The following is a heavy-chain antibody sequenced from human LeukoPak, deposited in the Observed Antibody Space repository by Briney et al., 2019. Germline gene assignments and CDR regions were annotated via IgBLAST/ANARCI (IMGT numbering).Heavy chain of an antibody. CDR2: ISYRGST. J-gene: IGHJ3*02. V-gene: IGHV4-31*03. D-gene: IGHD2-15*01. CDR1: GGSISSGGYY. Sequence: SQTLSLTCTVSGGSISSGGYYWSWFRQHPGKGLEWIGYISYRGSTYYNPSLKIRVTISVDTSKNQFSLNLSSVTAADTAVYYCARAPSGAVVVDAFDIWGQGTMATVPS. CDR3: ARAPSGAVVVDAFDI.